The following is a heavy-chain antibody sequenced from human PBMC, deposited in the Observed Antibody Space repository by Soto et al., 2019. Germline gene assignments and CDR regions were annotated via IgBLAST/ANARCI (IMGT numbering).Heavy chain of an antibody. CDR2: INHSGST. CDR1: GGSFSGYY. CDR3: ANTYYNFWSGFYRGYYFDY. V-gene: IGHV4-34*01. J-gene: IGHJ4*02. D-gene: IGHD3-3*01. Sequence: QVHLQQWGAGLLKPSETLSLTCAVYGGSFSGYYWSWIRQPPGKGREWIGEINHSGSTNYNPSLKSRFTISVDTSKHQFSLKLSSVTAADTAVYFCANTYYNFWSGFYRGYYFDYWGQGTLVSVSS.